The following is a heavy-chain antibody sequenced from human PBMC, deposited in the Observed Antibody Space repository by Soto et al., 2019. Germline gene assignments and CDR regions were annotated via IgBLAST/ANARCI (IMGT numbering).Heavy chain of an antibody. J-gene: IGHJ4*02. Sequence: GGSLRLSCAASGFTFSSYWMSWVRQAPGKGLEWVANIKQDGSEKYYVDSVKGRFTISRDNAKNSLYLQMNSLRAEDTAVYYCAREVSTFGGVLVPAHEYWGQGTLVNVSS. CDR1: GFTFSSYW. D-gene: IGHD3-16*02. V-gene: IGHV3-7*01. CDR2: IKQDGSEK. CDR3: AREVSTFGGVLVPAHEY.